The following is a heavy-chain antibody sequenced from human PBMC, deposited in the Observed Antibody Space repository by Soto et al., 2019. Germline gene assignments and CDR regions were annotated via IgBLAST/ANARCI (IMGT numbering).Heavy chain of an antibody. CDR2: ISYDGSNK. CDR3: AKDGGNPYLGFDY. J-gene: IGHJ4*02. CDR1: GFTFSSYG. V-gene: IGHV3-30*18. D-gene: IGHD2-15*01. Sequence: VGSLRLSCAASGFTFSSYGMHWVRQAPGKGLEWVAVISYDGSNKYYADSVKGRFTISRDNSKNTLYLQMNSLRAEDTAVYYCAKDGGNPYLGFDYWGQGTLVTVSS.